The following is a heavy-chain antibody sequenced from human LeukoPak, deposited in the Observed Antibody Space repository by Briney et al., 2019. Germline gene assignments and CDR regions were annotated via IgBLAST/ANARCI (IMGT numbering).Heavy chain of an antibody. D-gene: IGHD5-12*01. CDR1: GYTFTSYG. CDR3: AKSPGATLDFDD. J-gene: IGHJ4*02. V-gene: IGHV1-18*01. Sequence: ASVKVSCKASGYTFTSYGISWVRQAPGQGLEWMGWISAYNGSTNYAQKLQGRVTMTTDTSTSTAYMELRSLRSDDTAVYYCAKSPGATLDFDDWGQGTLVTVAS. CDR2: ISAYNGST.